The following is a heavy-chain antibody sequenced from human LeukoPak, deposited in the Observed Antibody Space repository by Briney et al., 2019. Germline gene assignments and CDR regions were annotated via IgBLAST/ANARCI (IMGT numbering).Heavy chain of an antibody. D-gene: IGHD6-19*01. CDR3: TSPLKYSSGWYYFDY. Sequence: GGSLRLSCAASGFTFSGSAMHWVRQASGKGLEWVGRIRSKANSYATAYAASVKGRFTISRDDSTNTAYLQMNSLKTEDAAVYYCTSPLKYSSGWYYFDYWGQGTLVTVSS. J-gene: IGHJ4*02. CDR2: IRSKANSYAT. V-gene: IGHV3-73*01. CDR1: GFTFSGSA.